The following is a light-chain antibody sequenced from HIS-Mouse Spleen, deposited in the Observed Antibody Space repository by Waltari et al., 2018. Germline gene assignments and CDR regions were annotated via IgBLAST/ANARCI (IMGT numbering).Light chain of an antibody. CDR3: SSYAGSNNLGV. J-gene: IGLJ1*01. Sequence: QSALTQPPSASGSPGQSVTISCTGTSSDVGGYNYVSWYQQHPGKAPKPMIYEVSTRPSGVPDRFSGSKSGNTASLTVSGLQAEDEADYYCSSYAGSNNLGVFGTGTKVTVL. CDR1: SSDVGGYNY. V-gene: IGLV2-8*01. CDR2: EVS.